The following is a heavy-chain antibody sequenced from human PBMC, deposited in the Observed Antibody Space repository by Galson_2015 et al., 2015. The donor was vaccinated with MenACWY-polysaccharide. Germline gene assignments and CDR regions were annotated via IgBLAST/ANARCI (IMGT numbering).Heavy chain of an antibody. D-gene: IGHD2-2*01. Sequence: SLRLSCAASGFTFDDYAIHWVRQVPGKGLEWVSGISWNSGGIGYADSVKGRFTISRDNVKNSLYLQMNSLRAEDTALYYCVKDRYSSTSCSMSNRFDVWGQGTMVTVSS. CDR1: GFTFDDYA. CDR2: ISWNSGGI. V-gene: IGHV3-9*01. J-gene: IGHJ3*01. CDR3: VKDRYSSTSCSMSNRFDV.